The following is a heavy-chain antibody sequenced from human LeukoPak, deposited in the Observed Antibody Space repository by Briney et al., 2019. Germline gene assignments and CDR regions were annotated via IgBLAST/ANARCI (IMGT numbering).Heavy chain of an antibody. J-gene: IGHJ3*01. CDR2: TYYRSKWYN. D-gene: IGHD2-15*01. Sequence: SQTLSLTCAISGDSVSSNNVAWNWIRQSPSRGLEWLGRTYYRSKWYNNYAVSVKSRITINPDTSKNQFSLQLNSVTPDDTAVYYCARGKYSGFGLWGLGTVVTVSS. CDR1: GDSVSSNNVA. CDR3: ARGKYSGFGL. V-gene: IGHV6-1*01.